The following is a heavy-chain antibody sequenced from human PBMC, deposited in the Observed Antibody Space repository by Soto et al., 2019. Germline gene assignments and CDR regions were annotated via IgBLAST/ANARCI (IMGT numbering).Heavy chain of an antibody. Sequence: GGSLTLSCSASGFTLSSYWMSWVRQAQGKGLEWVANIKQDGSEKYYVDSVKGRFTISRDNAKNSLYLQMNSLRAEDTAVYYCARDGLYYDFWSGYYPIMGGQGTMVTVS. D-gene: IGHD3-3*01. CDR2: IKQDGSEK. V-gene: IGHV3-7*01. CDR3: ARDGLYYDFWSGYYPIM. CDR1: GFTLSSYW. J-gene: IGHJ3*01.